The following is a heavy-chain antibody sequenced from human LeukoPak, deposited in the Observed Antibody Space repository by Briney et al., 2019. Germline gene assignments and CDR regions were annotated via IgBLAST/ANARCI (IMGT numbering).Heavy chain of an antibody. CDR1: GFTLSSSS. D-gene: IGHD6-19*01. V-gene: IGHV3-23*03. Sequence: GGSLRLSCVASGFTLSSSSMAWVRQAPGGRPDWVSDIYSDSSDTYYADSVRGRFSISRDDSKNTLYLQMYSLRTEDTATYYCAKRLNHNYFEYWGRGTLVTVSS. CDR3: AKRLNHNYFEY. J-gene: IGHJ4*02. CDR2: IYSDSSDT.